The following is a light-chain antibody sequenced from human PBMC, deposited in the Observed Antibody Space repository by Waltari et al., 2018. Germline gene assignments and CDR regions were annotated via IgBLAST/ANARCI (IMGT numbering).Light chain of an antibody. V-gene: IGKV1-39*01. CDR3: QQSYSTPPGT. J-gene: IGKJ1*01. CDR2: AAS. Sequence: DIQMTQSPSSLSASVGDRVTITCRASQSISSYLNWYQQKPGKAPKLLIYAASSLQSGVPSRFRGSGSGTDFTLTISSLQPEDFATYYCQQSYSTPPGTFGQGTKVEI. CDR1: QSISSY.